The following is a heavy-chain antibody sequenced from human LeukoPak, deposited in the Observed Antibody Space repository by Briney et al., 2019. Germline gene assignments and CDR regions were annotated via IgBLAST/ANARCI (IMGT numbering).Heavy chain of an antibody. CDR1: GFTLSENN. D-gene: IGHD5-12*01. CDR3: ARDRSGFYSVDY. Sequence: GGSLRLSCAASGFTLSENNVHWVRQAPGKGLEWVALILNDGNSKDYADSVKGRFTLSGDNSKTTLYLQMNSLRAEDTAVYYCARDRSGFYSVDYWGQGTLVIVSS. J-gene: IGHJ4*02. CDR2: ILNDGNSK. V-gene: IGHV3-30-3*01.